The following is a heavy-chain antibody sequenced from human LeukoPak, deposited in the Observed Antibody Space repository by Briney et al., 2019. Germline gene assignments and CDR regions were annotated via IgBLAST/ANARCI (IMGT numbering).Heavy chain of an antibody. D-gene: IGHD3-3*01. J-gene: IGHJ4*02. V-gene: IGHV4-31*03. CDR1: GGSISSGGYY. CDR2: IYYSGST. CDR3: ARVTKLYYFDY. Sequence: PSETLSLTCTVSGGSISSGGYYWSWIRQHPGKGLEWIGYIYYSGSTYYNPSLKSRVTISVDTSKNQFSLELSSVTAADTAVYYCARVTKLYYFDYWGQGTLVTVSS.